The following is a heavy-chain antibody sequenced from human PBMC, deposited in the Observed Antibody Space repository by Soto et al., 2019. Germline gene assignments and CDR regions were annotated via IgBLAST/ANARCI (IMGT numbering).Heavy chain of an antibody. Sequence: EVQLLDSGGALVQPGGSLRLSCAASGFTFSSSAVHWVRQAPGKGLEWVSGITSGGHGTYYADSVKGRFTISKDIPKNTLYLQMNSLRAEDTALYYCAKGSVVDNWYFDLWGRGTLVTVSS. CDR3: AKGSVVDNWYFDL. CDR2: ITSGGHGT. J-gene: IGHJ2*01. CDR1: GFTFSSSA. V-gene: IGHV3-23*01. D-gene: IGHD2-21*01.